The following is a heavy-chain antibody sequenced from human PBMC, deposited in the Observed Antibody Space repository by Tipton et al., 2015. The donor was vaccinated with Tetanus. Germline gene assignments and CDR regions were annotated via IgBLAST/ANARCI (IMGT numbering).Heavy chain of an antibody. D-gene: IGHD3-3*01. CDR1: GDSVSGYY. V-gene: IGHV4-59*02. Sequence: TLSLTCTVSGDSVSGYYWSWIRQPPGKGLEWIGYINYSGSSYYSPSLKSRVSISVDGSNNQFPLDLNSVTAADTAVYYCARAHYDFWSSDSYYYGMDVWGQGTTVTVSS. CDR3: ARAHYDFWSSDSYYYGMDV. CDR2: INYSGSS. J-gene: IGHJ6*02.